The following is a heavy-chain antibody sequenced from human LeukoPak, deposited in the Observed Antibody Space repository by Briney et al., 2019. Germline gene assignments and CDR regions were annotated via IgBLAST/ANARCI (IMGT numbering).Heavy chain of an antibody. D-gene: IGHD3-3*01. CDR1: GFTFSSYG. Sequence: PGRSLRLSCAASGFTFSSYGMHWVRQAPGKGLEWVAGIWYDGSNKYYADSVKGRFTISRDNSKNTLYLQMNSLRAEDTAVYYCAREPHSYYDFWSGFTNRGAYFDYWGQGTLVTVSS. CDR3: AREPHSYYDFWSGFTNRGAYFDY. CDR2: IWYDGSNK. J-gene: IGHJ4*02. V-gene: IGHV3-33*01.